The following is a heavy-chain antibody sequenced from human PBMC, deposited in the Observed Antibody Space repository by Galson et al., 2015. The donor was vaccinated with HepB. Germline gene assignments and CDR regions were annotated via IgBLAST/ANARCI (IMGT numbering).Heavy chain of an antibody. J-gene: IGHJ5*02. V-gene: IGHV7-4-1*02. Sequence: SVKVSCKASGYTFTTYAMNWVRQAPGQGLQWMGWINTNTGNPTYAQGFTGRFVFSLDTSVSTAYLQISSLKAEDTAVYYCARDKSPYGSGAGFDPWGQGTLVTVSS. CDR2: INTNTGNP. D-gene: IGHD3-10*01. CDR3: ARDKSPYGSGAGFDP. CDR1: GYTFTTYA.